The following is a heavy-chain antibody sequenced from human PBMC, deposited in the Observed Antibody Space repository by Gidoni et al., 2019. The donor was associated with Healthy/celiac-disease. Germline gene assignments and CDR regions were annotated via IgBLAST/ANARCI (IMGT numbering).Heavy chain of an antibody. Sequence: QVQLVESGGGVVQPGRSLRLSCAASGFTFSSYAMPLVRQVPGKGLEWVAVISYDGSNKYYADPVKGRFTISRDNSKNTLYLQMNSLRAEDTAVYYCARDPQGFYDSSGYYEANPFDYWGQGTLVTVSS. CDR2: ISYDGSNK. V-gene: IGHV3-30-3*01. CDR3: ARDPQGFYDSSGYYEANPFDY. CDR1: GFTFSSYA. D-gene: IGHD3-22*01. J-gene: IGHJ4*02.